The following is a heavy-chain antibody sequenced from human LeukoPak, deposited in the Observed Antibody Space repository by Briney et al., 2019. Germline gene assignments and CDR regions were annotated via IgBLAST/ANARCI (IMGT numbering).Heavy chain of an antibody. CDR1: GFTFSSYA. CDR2: ISYDGSNK. CDR3: ARVMGVAVAVDY. J-gene: IGHJ4*02. Sequence: GGSLRLSCAASGFTFSSYAMHWVRQAPGKGLEWVAAISYDGSNKYYTDSVKGRSTISRDNSKNTLYLQMNSLRAEDTAVYYCARVMGVAVAVDYWGQGTLVTVSS. D-gene: IGHD6-19*01. V-gene: IGHV3-30*14.